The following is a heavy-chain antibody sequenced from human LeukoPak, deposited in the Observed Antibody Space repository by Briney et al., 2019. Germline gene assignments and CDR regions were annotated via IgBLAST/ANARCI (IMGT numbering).Heavy chain of an antibody. V-gene: IGHV3-21*01. J-gene: IGHJ6*04. D-gene: IGHD6-13*01. CDR2: ISSSSSSYI. CDR3: ARERSLYSSSWSLDV. Sequence: GGSLRLSCAASGFTFSSYSMNWVRQAPGKGLEWVSSISSSSSSYIYYADSVKGRFTISRDNAKNSLYLQMNSLRAEDTAVYYCARERSLYSSSWSLDVWGKGTTVTVSS. CDR1: GFTFSSYS.